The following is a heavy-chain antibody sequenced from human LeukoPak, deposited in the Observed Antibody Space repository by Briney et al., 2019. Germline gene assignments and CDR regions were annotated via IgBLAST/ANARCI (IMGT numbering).Heavy chain of an antibody. Sequence: GRSLRLSCAASGFTFDDYAMHWVRQAPGKGLEWVSGISWNSGSIGYADSVKGRFTISRDNAKNSLYLQMNSLRAEDTALYYCAKEARYYYDSSGIAFNIWGQGTMVTVSS. V-gene: IGHV3-9*01. D-gene: IGHD3-22*01. J-gene: IGHJ3*02. CDR2: ISWNSGSI. CDR3: AKEARYYYDSSGIAFNI. CDR1: GFTFDDYA.